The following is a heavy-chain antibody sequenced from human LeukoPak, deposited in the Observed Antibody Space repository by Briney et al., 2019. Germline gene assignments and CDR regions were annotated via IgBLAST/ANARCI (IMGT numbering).Heavy chain of an antibody. V-gene: IGHV3-48*01. J-gene: IGHJ4*02. CDR1: GFTFSSYS. CDR2: ITYNSGTI. Sequence: GGSLRLSCAASGFTFSSYSMNWVRQAPGKGLEWVSYITYNSGTIYYTDSVKGRFTISRDNAKNSLYLQINSLRAEDTAVYYCARDPLDTLDYWGQGTLVTVSS. CDR3: ARDPLDTLDY. D-gene: IGHD3-9*01.